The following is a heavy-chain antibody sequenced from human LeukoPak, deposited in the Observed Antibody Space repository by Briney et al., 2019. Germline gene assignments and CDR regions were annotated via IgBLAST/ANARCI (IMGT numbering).Heavy chain of an antibody. Sequence: SETLSLPCTVSGGSISSYYWSWIRQPPGKGLEWIGYIYYSGSTNYNPSLKSRVTISVDTSKNQFSLKLSSVTAADTAAYYCARGPYSHYFDYWGQGTLVTVSS. J-gene: IGHJ4*02. CDR2: IYYSGST. V-gene: IGHV4-59*12. D-gene: IGHD2-21*01. CDR1: GGSISSYY. CDR3: ARGPYSHYFDY.